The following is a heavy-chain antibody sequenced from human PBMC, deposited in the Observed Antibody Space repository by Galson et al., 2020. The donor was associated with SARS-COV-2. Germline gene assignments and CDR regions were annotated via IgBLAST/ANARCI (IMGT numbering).Heavy chain of an antibody. CDR2: ISSSCSTI. J-gene: IGHJ6*03. CDR3: AIILSGGYPEYYMDV. D-gene: IGHD5-12*01. CDR1: GFTFSNYE. Sequence: GESPKTPLAAPGFTFSNYEMNWVRQAPGKGLEWVSYISSSCSTIYYADPVKGRFTLSSDNAKNSLYLQMNSRRAEDTAVYYCAIILSGGYPEYYMDVWGNGTTFIVSS. V-gene: IGHV3-48*03.